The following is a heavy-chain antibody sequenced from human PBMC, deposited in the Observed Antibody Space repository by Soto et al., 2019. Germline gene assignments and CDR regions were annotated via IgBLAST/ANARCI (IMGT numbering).Heavy chain of an antibody. J-gene: IGHJ4*02. V-gene: IGHV1-69*01. CDR2: ISPMFGAS. D-gene: IGHD3-10*01. Sequence: QVQLVQSGAEMKKPGSSVKVSCQSSGGTFNTYAMNWVRQAPGQGPEWMGDISPMFGASNYAPKFQGRVTITAEDPTGTAYMQLSSLTSEDTALYFCARDFQVHTPAFVYWGQGTLVTVSS. CDR1: GGTFNTYA. CDR3: ARDFQVHTPAFVY.